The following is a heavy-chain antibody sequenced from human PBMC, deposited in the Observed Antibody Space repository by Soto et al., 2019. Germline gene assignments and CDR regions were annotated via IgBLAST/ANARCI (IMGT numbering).Heavy chain of an antibody. D-gene: IGHD3-10*01. Sequence: EVQLVESGGALVQPGGSLRLSCAASGFTFSSYWMHWVRQGPGKGLVWVSRISGAGTRTNYADSVRGRFTVSRDNAKNTLYLQINSLTAEDTAVYYCARGTITSIDMVDYWGQGTLVTVSS. CDR3: ARGTITSIDMVDY. CDR2: ISGAGTRT. CDR1: GFTFSSYW. J-gene: IGHJ4*02. V-gene: IGHV3-74*01.